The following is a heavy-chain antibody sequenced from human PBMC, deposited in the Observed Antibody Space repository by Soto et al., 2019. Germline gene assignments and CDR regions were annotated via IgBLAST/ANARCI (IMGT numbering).Heavy chain of an antibody. CDR3: ARKILGSTSRPNYWYFDV. Sequence: EVQLLESGGGLVQPGGSLRLSCAGSGFTFINYAMNWVRQVPGKGLEWVSSISGGGDAAFFPDSVRGRFTISRDNSKNTVTLQMSSLGVDDTAVYYCARKILGSTSRPNYWYFDVWCRGTLVTVSS. CDR2: ISGGGDAA. D-gene: IGHD3-16*01. CDR1: GFTFINYA. J-gene: IGHJ2*01. V-gene: IGHV3-23*01.